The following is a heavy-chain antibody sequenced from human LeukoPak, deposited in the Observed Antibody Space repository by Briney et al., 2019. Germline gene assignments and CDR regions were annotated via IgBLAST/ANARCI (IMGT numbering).Heavy chain of an antibody. CDR1: GGSISSYY. J-gene: IGHJ6*03. Sequence: SETLSLTCTVSGGSISSYYWSWIRQPAGKGLEWIGRIYTSGSTNYNPSLKSRVTMSVDTSKNQFSLKLSSVTAADTAVYYCARDDYPHASYYYYYVDVWGKGTTVTVS. CDR3: ARDDYPHASYYYYYVDV. V-gene: IGHV4-4*07. CDR2: IYTSGST. D-gene: IGHD3-16*01.